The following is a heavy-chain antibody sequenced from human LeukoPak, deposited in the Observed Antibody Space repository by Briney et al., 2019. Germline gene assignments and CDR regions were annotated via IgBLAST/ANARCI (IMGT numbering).Heavy chain of an antibody. CDR2: INPNNGDT. D-gene: IGHD5-12*01. CDR1: GYTFTGYY. V-gene: IGHV1-2*02. Sequence: ASVKVSCKASGYTFTGYYIHWVRQAPGQGLEWMGWINPNNGDTKDAQKFQGRVTMTRDTSISTAYMELSRLRSDDTAVYYCARDRAVATIGGVDYWGQGTLVTVSS. J-gene: IGHJ4*02. CDR3: ARDRAVATIGGVDY.